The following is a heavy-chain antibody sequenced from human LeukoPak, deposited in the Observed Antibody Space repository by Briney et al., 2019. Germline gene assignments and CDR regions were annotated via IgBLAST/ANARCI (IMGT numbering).Heavy chain of an antibody. CDR3: AREPYYGSGSYGDYYYYYGMDV. CDR2: IYYSGST. J-gene: IGHJ6*02. Sequence: NSSETLSLTCTVSGGSISSSSYYWGWIRQPPGKGLEWIGSIYYSGSTYYNPSLKSRVTISVDTSKNQFSLKLSSVTAADTAVYYCAREPYYGSGSYGDYYYYYGMDVWGQGTTVTVSS. D-gene: IGHD3-10*01. V-gene: IGHV4-39*07. CDR1: GGSISSSSYY.